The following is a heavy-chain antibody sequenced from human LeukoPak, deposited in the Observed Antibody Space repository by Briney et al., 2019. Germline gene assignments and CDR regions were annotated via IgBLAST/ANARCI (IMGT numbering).Heavy chain of an antibody. J-gene: IGHJ4*02. D-gene: IGHD2-15*01. CDR1: GYTFTSYD. CDR3: ARGRPVVVVAATRYYFDY. V-gene: IGHV1-18*01. Sequence: ASVKVSCKASGYTFTSYDINWVRQAPGQGLEWMGWISAYNGNTNYAQKLQGRVTMTTDTSTSTAYMELRSLRSDDTAVYYCARGRPVVVVAATRYYFDYWGQGTLVTVSS. CDR2: ISAYNGNT.